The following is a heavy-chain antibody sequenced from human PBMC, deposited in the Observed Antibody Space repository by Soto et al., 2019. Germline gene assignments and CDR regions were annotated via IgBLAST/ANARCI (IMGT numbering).Heavy chain of an antibody. D-gene: IGHD6-19*01. CDR1: GDTFTNLG. Sequence: QVQLLQSGPEVKKPGTSVKVSCKASGDTFTNLGISWVRQAPGQGLEWMGWISAFNGNTNYAQKFQGRVTMTTETSTRTLYMELRSLRSDDTAVYYCARERAVGLYLYDWGQGTLVTVSS. V-gene: IGHV1-18*04. CDR2: ISAFNGNT. CDR3: ARERAVGLYLYD. J-gene: IGHJ4*02.